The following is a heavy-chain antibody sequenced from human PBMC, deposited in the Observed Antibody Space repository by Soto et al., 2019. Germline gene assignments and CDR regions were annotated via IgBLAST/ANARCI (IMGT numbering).Heavy chain of an antibody. CDR2: LCPSGST. Sequence: QVQLQESGPGLVKPSGTLSLTCSVSGGSISSSNWWSWVRQPPGKGLEWIGALCPSGSTHYNPSLSGRVTITVDKSKHQFSLKLSYVPAADTAVQYCARGLGVYQLLSRWFAPWGQGTLVTVSS. D-gene: IGHD2-2*01. V-gene: IGHV4-4*02. CDR3: ARGLGVYQLLSRWFAP. CDR1: GGSISSSNW. J-gene: IGHJ5*02.